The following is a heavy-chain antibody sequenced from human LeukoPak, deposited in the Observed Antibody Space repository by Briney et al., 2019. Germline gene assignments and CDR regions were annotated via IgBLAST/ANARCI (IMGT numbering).Heavy chain of an antibody. CDR3: ARVRGGSGRSYAADAFDI. Sequence: GGSLRLSCAASGFTFDDYGMIWVRQAPGKGLEWVSGINWNGSRGYADSVKGRFTISRDNAKSTLYLQMNSLRAEDTAVYYCARVRGGSGRSYAADAFDIWGQGTMVTVSS. V-gene: IGHV3-20*04. CDR2: INWNGSR. D-gene: IGHD1-26*01. CDR1: GFTFDDYG. J-gene: IGHJ3*02.